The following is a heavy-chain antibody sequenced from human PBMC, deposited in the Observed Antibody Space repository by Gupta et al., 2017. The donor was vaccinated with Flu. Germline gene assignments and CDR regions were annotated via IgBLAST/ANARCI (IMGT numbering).Heavy chain of an antibody. J-gene: IGHJ4*02. Sequence: EVQLLESGGGLVQPGGSLRLSCAASGFTFSSYAMIWVRHAPGKGLDWVSTISGGGGSTYYADSVKGRFTISRDNSKNTLHLQMNSLRAEDTAVYYCAKDALRGGSNSYYFDYWGQGTQVTVSS. CDR1: GFTFSSYA. CDR3: AKDALRGGSNSYYFDY. D-gene: IGHD1-26*01. V-gene: IGHV3-23*01. CDR2: ISGGGGST.